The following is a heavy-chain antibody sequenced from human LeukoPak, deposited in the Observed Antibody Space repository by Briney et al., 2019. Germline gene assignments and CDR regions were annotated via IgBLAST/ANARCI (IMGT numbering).Heavy chain of an antibody. D-gene: IGHD1-26*01. Sequence: GGSLRLSCAASGFTFINAWMAWVRQAPGKGLEWVSGINWNGGSTGYADSVKGRFTISRDNAKNSLYLQMNSLRAEDTALYHCARYHTGASAFDYWGQGTLVTVSS. CDR2: INWNGGST. V-gene: IGHV3-20*01. CDR3: ARYHTGASAFDY. J-gene: IGHJ4*02. CDR1: GFTFINAW.